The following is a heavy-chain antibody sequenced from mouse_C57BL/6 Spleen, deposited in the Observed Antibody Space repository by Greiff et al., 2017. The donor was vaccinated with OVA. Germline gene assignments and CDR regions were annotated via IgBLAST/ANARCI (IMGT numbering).Heavy chain of an antibody. CDR1: GYTFTSYG. Sequence: VQLQESGAELARPGASVKLSCKASGYTFTSYGISWVKQRTGQGLEWIGEIYPRSGNTYYNEKFKGKATLTADKSSSTAYMELRSLTSEDSAVYFCARGGLLLDYYAMDYWGQGTSVTVSS. D-gene: IGHD2-3*01. CDR3: ARGGLLLDYYAMDY. V-gene: IGHV1-81*01. CDR2: IYPRSGNT. J-gene: IGHJ4*01.